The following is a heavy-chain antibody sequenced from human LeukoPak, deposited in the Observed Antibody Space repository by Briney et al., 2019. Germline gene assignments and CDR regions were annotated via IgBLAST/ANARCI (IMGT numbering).Heavy chain of an antibody. V-gene: IGHV3-7*01. CDR3: ARLFDASGMDY. CDR1: GFTFSSYW. D-gene: IGHD6-13*01. J-gene: IGHJ4*02. CDR2: RKQDGSEK. Sequence: GGSLRLTCAASGFTFSSYWMSWVRQAPGKGLEWVANRKQDGSEKYYVDSVKGRFTISRDNAKNSLYLQMNSLRAEDTAVYYCARLFDASGMDYWGQGTLVTVSS.